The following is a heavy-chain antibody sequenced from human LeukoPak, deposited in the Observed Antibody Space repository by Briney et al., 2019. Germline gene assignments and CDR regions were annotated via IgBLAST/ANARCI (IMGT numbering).Heavy chain of an antibody. D-gene: IGHD2-15*01. V-gene: IGHV1-2*06. CDR3: ARVPGKWSFFDY. CDR1: GYTFTGYY. CDR2: INPNSGGT. Sequence: ASVKVSCKASGYTFTGYYMHWVRQAPGQELEWMGRINPNSGGTNYAQKFQGRVTMTRDTSISTAYMELSRLRSDDTAVYYCARVPGKWSFFDYWGQGTLVTVSS. J-gene: IGHJ4*02.